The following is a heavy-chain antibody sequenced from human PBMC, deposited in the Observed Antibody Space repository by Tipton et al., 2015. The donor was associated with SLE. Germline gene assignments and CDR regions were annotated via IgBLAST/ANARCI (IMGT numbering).Heavy chain of an antibody. CDR3: AKDQAITGTNWFDP. CDR2: ISYDGSNK. D-gene: IGHD1/OR15-1a*01. J-gene: IGHJ5*02. V-gene: IGHV3-30-3*01. Sequence: SLRLSCAASGFTFSSYAMHWVRQAPGKGLEWVAVISYDGSNKYYADSVKGRFTISRDNSNNTLYLQMNSLRAEDTAVYYCAKDQAITGTNWFDPWGQGTLVTVSS. CDR1: GFTFSSYA.